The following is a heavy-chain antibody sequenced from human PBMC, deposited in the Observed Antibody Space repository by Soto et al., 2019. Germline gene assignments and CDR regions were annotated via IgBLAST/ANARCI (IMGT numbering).Heavy chain of an antibody. Sequence: SETLSLTCTVSGGSISSSSYYWGWTRQPPGKGLEWIGSIYYSGSTYYNPSLKSRVTISVDTSKNQFSLKLSSVTAADTAVYYCARIVVVPAAIVYFDYWGQGTLVTVSS. J-gene: IGHJ4*02. V-gene: IGHV4-39*01. CDR1: GGSISSSSYY. CDR3: ARIVVVPAAIVYFDY. CDR2: IYYSGST. D-gene: IGHD2-2*01.